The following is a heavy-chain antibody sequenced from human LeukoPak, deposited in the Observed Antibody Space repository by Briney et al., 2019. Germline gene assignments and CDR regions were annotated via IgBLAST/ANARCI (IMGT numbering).Heavy chain of an antibody. CDR2: ISGSGGST. CDR3: AKSYSGYDGYYFDY. D-gene: IGHD5-12*01. Sequence: GGSLRLPCAASGFTFSSYAMSWVRQAPGKGLEWVSAISGSGGSTYYADSVKGRFTISRDNSKNTLYLQMNSLRAEDTAVYYCAKSYSGYDGYYFDYWGQGTLVTVSS. CDR1: GFTFSSYA. V-gene: IGHV3-23*01. J-gene: IGHJ4*02.